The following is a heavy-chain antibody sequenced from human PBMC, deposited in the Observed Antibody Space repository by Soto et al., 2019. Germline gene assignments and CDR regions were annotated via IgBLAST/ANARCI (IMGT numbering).Heavy chain of an antibody. V-gene: IGHV3-30*18. Sequence: QVQLVESGGGVVQPGRSLRLSCAASGFTFSSYGMHWVRQAPGKGLAWVAVISYDGSNKYYADSVKGRFTISRDNSKNTLYLQMNSLRAEDTAVYYCAKDQGLPDYWGQGTLVTVSS. CDR2: ISYDGSNK. J-gene: IGHJ4*02. CDR3: AKDQGLPDY. CDR1: GFTFSSYG.